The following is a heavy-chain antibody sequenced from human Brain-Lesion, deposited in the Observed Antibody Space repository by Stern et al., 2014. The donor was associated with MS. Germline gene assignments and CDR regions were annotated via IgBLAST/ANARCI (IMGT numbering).Heavy chain of an antibody. D-gene: IGHD4-17*01. CDR3: AEGGSYGFVY. Sequence: QVQLVQSGAEVKKTGSSVKVSCQASGNTLTNRDLHWGRQAPGQALAWMGWITPFTGNTNYAQNFQDRVTITMDRSMSTAYMDLSSLRSDDTAIYFCAEGGSYGFVYWGQGTLVTVSS. J-gene: IGHJ4*02. CDR1: GNTLTNRD. CDR2: ITPFTGNT. V-gene: IGHV1-45*02.